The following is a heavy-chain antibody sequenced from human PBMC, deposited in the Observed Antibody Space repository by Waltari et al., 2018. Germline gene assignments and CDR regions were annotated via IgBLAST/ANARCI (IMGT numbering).Heavy chain of an antibody. CDR2: VSSGASNT. CDR3: ARDSFGHGRQSSYHFGMDV. V-gene: IGHV3-21*02. J-gene: IGHJ6*02. Sequence: EVQLVESGGDLVKPGGSLRLSCVGSEFTFRAYAMNWFRQGPGKGLEGLSSVSSGASNTDYADSVKGRFTISRDDAKNSVYLEMKRLRVDDTAVYYCARDSFGHGRQSSYHFGMDVWGQGTTVTVSS. CDR1: EFTFRAYA. D-gene: IGHD1-26*01.